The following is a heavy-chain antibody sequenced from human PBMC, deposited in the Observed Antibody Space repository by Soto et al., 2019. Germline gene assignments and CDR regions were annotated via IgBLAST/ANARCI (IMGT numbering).Heavy chain of an antibody. V-gene: IGHV1-3*05. J-gene: IGHJ5*02. D-gene: IGHD6-13*01. CDR3: ARDGIAAAGTSWFDP. Sequence: QVQLVQSGAEEKKPGASVKVSCKASGYTFTSHAMHWVRQAPGQRLEWVGWINAGKGNTKYSQKFQGRVTITTDTAASTAYMELSRPRSEDTAAYYCARDGIAAAGTSWFDPWGQGTLVTVSS. CDR1: GYTFTSHA. CDR2: INAGKGNT.